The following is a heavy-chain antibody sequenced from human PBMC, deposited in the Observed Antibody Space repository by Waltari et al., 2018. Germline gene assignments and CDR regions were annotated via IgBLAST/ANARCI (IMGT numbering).Heavy chain of an antibody. CDR3: ARDTPTYYDSSGYYYYN. Sequence: EVQLVESGGGLIQPGGSLRLSCAASGFTVSSNYMSWVRQAPGKGLEGVSVIYSGGSTYYADSVKGRFTISRDNSKNTLYLQMNSLRAEDTAVYYCARDTPTYYDSSGYYYYNWGQGTLVTVSS. D-gene: IGHD3-22*01. CDR1: GFTVSSNY. CDR2: IYSGGST. J-gene: IGHJ4*02. V-gene: IGHV3-53*01.